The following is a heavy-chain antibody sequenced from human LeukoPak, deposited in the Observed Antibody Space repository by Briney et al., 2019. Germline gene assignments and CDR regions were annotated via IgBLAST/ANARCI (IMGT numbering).Heavy chain of an antibody. V-gene: IGHV1-69*01. CDR3: AVTGYDSSGYYFAPFDY. CDR1: GGTFSSYA. J-gene: IGHJ4*02. Sequence: ASVKVSCKASGGTFSSYAIRWVRQAPGQGLEWMGGIIPIFGTANYAQKFQGRVTITADESTSTAYMELSSLRSEDTAVYYCAVTGYDSSGYYFAPFDYWGQGTLVTVSS. D-gene: IGHD3-22*01. CDR2: IIPIFGTA.